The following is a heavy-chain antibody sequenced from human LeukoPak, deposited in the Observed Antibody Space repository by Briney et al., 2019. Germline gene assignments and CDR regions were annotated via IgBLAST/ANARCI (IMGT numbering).Heavy chain of an antibody. D-gene: IGHD6-19*01. Sequence: GRSLRLSCAASGFTFSSYGMHWVRQAPGKGLEWVAVISYDGSNKYYADSVKGRFTISRDNSRNTLYLQMNSLRDEDTAVYYCAKDPGGSSGWYFDYWGQGTLVTVSS. CDR2: ISYDGSNK. CDR1: GFTFSSYG. V-gene: IGHV3-30*18. CDR3: AKDPGGSSGWYFDY. J-gene: IGHJ4*02.